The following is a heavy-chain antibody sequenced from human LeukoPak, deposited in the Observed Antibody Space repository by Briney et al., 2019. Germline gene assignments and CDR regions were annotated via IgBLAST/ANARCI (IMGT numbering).Heavy chain of an antibody. CDR3: ARAIYYYDSSGYYPFDY. Sequence: ASVKVSCKASGYTFTGYYMHWVRQAPGQGLEWMGWINPNSGGTNYAQKFQGRVTMTRDTSISTAYMELSRLRSDDMAVYYCARAIYYYDSSGYYPFDYWGQGTLVTVSS. CDR2: INPNSGGT. CDR1: GYTFTGYY. V-gene: IGHV1-2*02. J-gene: IGHJ4*02. D-gene: IGHD3-22*01.